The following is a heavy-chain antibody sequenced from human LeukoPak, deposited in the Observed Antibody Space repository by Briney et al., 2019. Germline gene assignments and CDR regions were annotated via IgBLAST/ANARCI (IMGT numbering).Heavy chain of an antibody. Sequence: SETLSLTCAVYGGSFSGYYWSWIRQPPGKGLEWIGEINHSGSTNYNPSLKRRVTISVDTSKNQFSLKLSCVTAADTAVYYCAGIATGFNWFDPWGQGTLVTVSS. D-gene: IGHD6-13*01. CDR2: INHSGST. V-gene: IGHV4-34*01. J-gene: IGHJ5*02. CDR3: AGIATGFNWFDP. CDR1: GGSFSGYY.